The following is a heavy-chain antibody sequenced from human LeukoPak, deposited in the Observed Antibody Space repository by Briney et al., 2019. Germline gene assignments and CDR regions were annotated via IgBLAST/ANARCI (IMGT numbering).Heavy chain of an antibody. J-gene: IGHJ4*02. V-gene: IGHV3-66*01. CDR1: GFTVSSNY. D-gene: IGHD7-27*01. CDR2: IYSGGST. Sequence: SGGSLRLSCAASGFTVSSNYMTWVRQAPGKGLEWVSVIYSGGSTYYADSVKGRFTISRDNSKNTLYLQMVSLRGEDTAVYYCGRGHWGLDSWGQGTLVSVSS. CDR3: GRGHWGLDS.